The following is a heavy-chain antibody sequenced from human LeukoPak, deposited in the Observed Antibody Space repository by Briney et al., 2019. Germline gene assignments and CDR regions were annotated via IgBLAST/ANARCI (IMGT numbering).Heavy chain of an antibody. CDR2: ISSSGSTI. D-gene: IGHD1-26*01. CDR3: ARGFSGGIVYYYYYMDV. CDR1: GFTFSSYE. V-gene: IGHV3-48*03. Sequence: PGGSLRLSCAASGFTFSSYEMNWVRQAPGKGLEWVSYISSSGSTIYYADSVKGRFTISRDNAKNSLYLQMNSLRSEDTAVYYCARGFSGGIVYYYYYMDVWGKGTTVTISS. J-gene: IGHJ6*03.